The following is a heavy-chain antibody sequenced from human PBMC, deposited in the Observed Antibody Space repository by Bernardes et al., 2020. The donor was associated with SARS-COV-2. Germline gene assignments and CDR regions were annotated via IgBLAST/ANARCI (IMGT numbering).Heavy chain of an antibody. V-gene: IGHV4-39*01. CDR2: VYYRGNT. CDR1: CGSRRTISLY. CDR3: ATHVAIVGAAGF. D-gene: IGHD1-26*01. Sequence: VSQSLTLSVSCGSRRTISLYWALLRQPPGQALEYIGNVYYRGNTYYNPSLKNRVTISIDTSKNQFSLNLKSVTASDTATYFCATHVAIVGAAGFWGQGTLVTVSS. J-gene: IGHJ4*02.